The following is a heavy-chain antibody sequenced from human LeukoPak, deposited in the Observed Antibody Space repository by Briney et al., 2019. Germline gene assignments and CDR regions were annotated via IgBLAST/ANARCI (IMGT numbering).Heavy chain of an antibody. CDR3: ARELEYCSGGSCLNWLDP. J-gene: IGHJ5*02. Sequence: ASVKVSCKVSGYTLTELSMHWVRQAPGKGLEWMGGFDPEDGETIYAQKFQGRVTMTEDTSTDTAYMELSSLRSEDTAVYYCARELEYCSGGSCLNWLDPWGQGTLVTVSS. CDR1: GYTLTELS. D-gene: IGHD2-15*01. CDR2: FDPEDGET. V-gene: IGHV1-24*01.